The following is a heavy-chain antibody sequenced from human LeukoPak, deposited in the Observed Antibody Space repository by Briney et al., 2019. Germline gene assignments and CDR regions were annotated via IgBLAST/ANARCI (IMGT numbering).Heavy chain of an antibody. D-gene: IGHD3-9*01. J-gene: IGHJ4*02. CDR1: GFTFSSYE. CDR2: ISSSGSTM. V-gene: IGHV3-48*03. Sequence: PGGSLRLSCAASGFTFSSYETNWVRQAPGKGLEWVSYISSSGSTMYYADSVKGRFTISRDNAKNSLYLQMNSLRAEDTAVYYCARDRRSSRYFDWLLFGYFDYWGQGTLVTVSS. CDR3: ARDRRSSRYFDWLLFGYFDY.